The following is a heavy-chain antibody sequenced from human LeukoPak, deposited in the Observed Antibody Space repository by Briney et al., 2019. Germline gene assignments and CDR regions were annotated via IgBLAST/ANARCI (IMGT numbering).Heavy chain of an antibody. J-gene: IGHJ3*01. CDR3: AKERRTVDASDL. V-gene: IGHV3-23*01. Sequence: PGGSLTLSCAASGFTFSSYAMSWVGQAPGKGLEWVAAVSGSGDTPYHADSVKDSFTISRDNAKQPLYPQINSLRPDHPAVYYSAKERRTVDASDLRGEGTLVTVSS. D-gene: IGHD1-1*01. CDR1: GFTFSSYA. CDR2: VSGSGDTP.